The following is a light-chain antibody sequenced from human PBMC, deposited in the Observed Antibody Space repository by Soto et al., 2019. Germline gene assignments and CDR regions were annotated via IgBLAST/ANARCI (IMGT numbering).Light chain of an antibody. CDR1: GGVASNY. Sequence: IVMTQSPATLSVSPGERATLSCRASGGVASNYLAWYQHKPGQSPRLLLFGASNGATGIPDRFSGSGSGADFTLTISRLEPEDFAVYYCQQYGSSGTFGQGTKVDIK. V-gene: IGKV3-20*01. J-gene: IGKJ1*01. CDR2: GAS. CDR3: QQYGSSGT.